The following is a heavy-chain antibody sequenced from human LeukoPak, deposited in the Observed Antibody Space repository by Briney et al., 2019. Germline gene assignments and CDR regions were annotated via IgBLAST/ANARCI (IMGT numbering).Heavy chain of an antibody. Sequence: GGSLRLSCAASGFSFHNYAMSWVRQAPGKGLEWVSSIGDTGSNIHYTDSAKGRFTISRDNSKNTLFLQMSSLRAEDTAVYYCAKSASGWTRSGSDVWGKGTTVTVSS. J-gene: IGHJ6*04. V-gene: IGHV3-23*01. CDR3: AKSASGWTRSGSDV. CDR1: GFSFHNYA. D-gene: IGHD6-19*01. CDR2: IGDTGSNI.